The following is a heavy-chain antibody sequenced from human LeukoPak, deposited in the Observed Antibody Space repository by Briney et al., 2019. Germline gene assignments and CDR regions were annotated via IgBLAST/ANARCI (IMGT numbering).Heavy chain of an antibody. J-gene: IGHJ4*02. V-gene: IGHV3-15*01. CDR3: TTRITSFGVDY. D-gene: IGHD3-3*01. CDR1: GFTFSNAW. CDR2: IKSKTDGGTT. Sequence: GGSLRLSCAASGFTFSNAWMSWVRQAPGKGLEWVGRIKSKTDGGTTDYAAPVKGRVTISRDDSKNTLYLQMNSLKTEDTAVYYCTTRITSFGVDYWGQGTLVTVSS.